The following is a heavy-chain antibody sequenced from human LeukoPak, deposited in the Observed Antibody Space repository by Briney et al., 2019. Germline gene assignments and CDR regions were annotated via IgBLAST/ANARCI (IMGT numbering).Heavy chain of an antibody. Sequence: GGSLTLSCAASRLTFSIYGMRWVRRAPGGGGEGVAFIRYDGSNKYYAESVKGRLTISRDNSKNTLYLQMNSLRAEDTAVYYCAKDLREGYYDSSGTFDYWGQGTLVTVSS. J-gene: IGHJ4*02. CDR3: AKDLREGYYDSSGTFDY. CDR2: IRYDGSNK. D-gene: IGHD3-22*01. V-gene: IGHV3-30*02. CDR1: RLTFSIYG.